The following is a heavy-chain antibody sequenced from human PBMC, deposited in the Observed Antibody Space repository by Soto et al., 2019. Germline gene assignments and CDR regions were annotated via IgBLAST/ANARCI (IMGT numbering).Heavy chain of an antibody. CDR2: ISYDGSNK. Sequence: QVQLVESGGGVVQPGRSLRLSCAASGFTFSSYAMHWVRQAPGKGLEWVAVISYDGSNKYYADSVKGRFTISRDNSKNTLYLQMNSLRAEDTAVYYCARGXXGGDCYCRDWGQGTLVTVSS. CDR1: GFTFSSYA. J-gene: IGHJ4*02. D-gene: IGHD2-21*02. V-gene: IGHV3-30-3*01. CDR3: ARGXXGGDCYCRD.